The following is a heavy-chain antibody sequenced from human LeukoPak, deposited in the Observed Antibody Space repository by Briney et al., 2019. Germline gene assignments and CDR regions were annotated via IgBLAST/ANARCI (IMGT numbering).Heavy chain of an antibody. CDR2: IDSSGSYI. CDR1: GFTFSDDS. D-gene: IGHD3-10*01. Sequence: PGRSLRLSCVASGFTFSDDSMNWVRQAPGKGMEWVSYIDSSGSYIYYADSVKGRFTISRDNAKSSLYLQMNSLRAEDTAVYYCARDTSGSYSITYFDSWGQGALVTVSS. V-gene: IGHV3-21*01. CDR3: ARDTSGSYSITYFDS. J-gene: IGHJ4*02.